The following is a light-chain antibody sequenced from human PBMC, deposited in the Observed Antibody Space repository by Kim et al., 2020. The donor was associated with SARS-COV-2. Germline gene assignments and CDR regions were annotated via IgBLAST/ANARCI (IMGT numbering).Light chain of an antibody. CDR1: QRVSSKY. CDR3: LQYGSSPRT. J-gene: IGKJ1*01. Sequence: SPGERATLSCRASQRVSSKYIAWYQQKPGQAPRLLIYDASRRATGIPERFSGSGSGTDFSLTISRLESEDFAVYSCLQYGSSPRTFGQGTKVDIK. CDR2: DAS. V-gene: IGKV3-20*01.